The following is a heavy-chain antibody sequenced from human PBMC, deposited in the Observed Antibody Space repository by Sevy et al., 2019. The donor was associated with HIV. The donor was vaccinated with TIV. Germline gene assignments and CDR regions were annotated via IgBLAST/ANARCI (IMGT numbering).Heavy chain of an antibody. CDR1: GFTFSSYG. Sequence: GGSLRLSCAASGFTFSSYGMHWVRQAPGKGLEWVAVIWYDGSNKYYADSVKGRLTISRDNSKNTLYLQMNSLRAEDTAVYYCAREGVAAAGTFDYWGQGTLVTVSS. J-gene: IGHJ4*02. CDR3: AREGVAAAGTFDY. V-gene: IGHV3-33*01. D-gene: IGHD6-13*01. CDR2: IWYDGSNK.